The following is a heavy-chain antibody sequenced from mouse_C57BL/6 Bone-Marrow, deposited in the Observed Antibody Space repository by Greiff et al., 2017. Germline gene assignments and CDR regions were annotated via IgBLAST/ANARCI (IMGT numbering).Heavy chain of an antibody. CDR2: ISSGSSTI. CDR1: GFTFSDYG. D-gene: IGHD1-1*01. Sequence: VESGGGLVKPGGSLKLSCAASGFTFSDYGMHWVRQAPEKGLEWVAYISSGSSTIYYADTVKGRFTISRDNAKNTLFLQMTSLRSEDTAMYYCARRPPPITTVVAKAYWGQGTLVTVSA. V-gene: IGHV5-17*01. J-gene: IGHJ3*01. CDR3: ARRPPPITTVVAKAY.